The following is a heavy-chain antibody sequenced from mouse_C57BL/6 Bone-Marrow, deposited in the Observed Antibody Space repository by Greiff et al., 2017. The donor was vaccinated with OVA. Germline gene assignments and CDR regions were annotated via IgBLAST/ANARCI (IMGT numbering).Heavy chain of an antibody. J-gene: IGHJ4*01. CDR2: IWSGGST. D-gene: IGHD2-4*01. V-gene: IGHV2-2*01. Sequence: VQPPPSGPGPVPPSQSPSITRTVSCFSLNSHGGHLGRQSPGKGLEWLGEIWSGGSTDYNAAFISRLSISKDNSKSQVFFKMNSLQADDTAIYYCARNRDDYEGYAMDYWGQGTSVTVSS. CDR3: ARNRDDYEGYAMDY. CDR1: CFSLNSHG.